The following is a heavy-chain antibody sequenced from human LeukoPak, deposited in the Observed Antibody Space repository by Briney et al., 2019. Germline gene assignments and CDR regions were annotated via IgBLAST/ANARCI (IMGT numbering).Heavy chain of an antibody. CDR2: ISYDGSNK. J-gene: IGHJ4*02. D-gene: IGHD3-22*01. V-gene: IGHV3-30*03. Sequence: GGSLRLYCAASGFTFSSYGMHWVRQAPGKGLEWVAVISYDGSNKYYADSVKGRFTISRDNSKNTLYLQMNSLRAEDTAVYYCARSDSSGYYWFDYWGQGTLVTVSS. CDR3: ARSDSSGYYWFDY. CDR1: GFTFSSYG.